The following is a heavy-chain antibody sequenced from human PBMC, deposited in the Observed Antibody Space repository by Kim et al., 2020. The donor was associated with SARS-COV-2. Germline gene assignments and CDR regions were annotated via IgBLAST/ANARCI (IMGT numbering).Heavy chain of an antibody. CDR1: GFTFSNAW. Sequence: GGSLRLSCAASGFTFSNAWMSWVRQAPGKGLEWVGRIKSKTDGGTTDYAAPVKGRFTISRDDSKNTLYLQMNSLKTEDTAVYYCTTDRSSYDYVWGSYRPWGQGTLVTVSS. CDR2: IKSKTDGGTT. J-gene: IGHJ5*02. V-gene: IGHV3-15*01. CDR3: TTDRSSYDYVWGSYRP. D-gene: IGHD3-16*02.